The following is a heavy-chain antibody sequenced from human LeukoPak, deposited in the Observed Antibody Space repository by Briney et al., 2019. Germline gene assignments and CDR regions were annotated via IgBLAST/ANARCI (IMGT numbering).Heavy chain of an antibody. CDR1: GYTFTSYG. CDR2: ISAYNGNT. D-gene: IGHD3-9*01. Sequence: ASVKVSCKASGYTFTSYGISWVRQAPGQGLEWMGWISAYNGNTNYAQKLQGRVTIATNTSTSTAYMELRSLRSDDTAVYYCARAPRYYDILTGYSYYYYYYMDVWGKGTTVTVSS. V-gene: IGHV1-18*01. CDR3: ARAPRYYDILTGYSYYYYYYMDV. J-gene: IGHJ6*03.